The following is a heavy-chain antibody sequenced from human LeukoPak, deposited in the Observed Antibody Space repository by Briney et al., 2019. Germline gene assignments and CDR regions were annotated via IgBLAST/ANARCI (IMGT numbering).Heavy chain of an antibody. CDR3: ARGRYNSGWYPDYFDY. V-gene: IGHV3-7*01. CDR2: INQDGSDK. CDR1: AFTFSTYW. Sequence: GWSLRLSCGASAFTFSTYWMSWVRQAPGKGLEGVGNINQDGSDKYYVDSVRGRFTISRDNAKNSLYLQMNSLTADDTAVYYCARGRYNSGWYPDYFDYWGQGTLVTVFS. J-gene: IGHJ4*02. D-gene: IGHD6-19*01.